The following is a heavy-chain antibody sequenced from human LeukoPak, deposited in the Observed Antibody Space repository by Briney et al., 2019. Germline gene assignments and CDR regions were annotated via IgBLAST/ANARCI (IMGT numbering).Heavy chain of an antibody. D-gene: IGHD3-22*01. CDR3: TTESYDSSGYYVDY. V-gene: IGHV3-15*01. J-gene: IGHJ4*02. CDR2: IKSKTDGGTT. CDR1: GVTVSNAW. Sequence: GGSLRLSCAASGVTVSNAWMSWVRQAPGKGLEWVGRIKSKTDGGTTDYAAPVKGRFTISRDDSKNTLYLQTNSLKTEDTAVYYCTTESYDSSGYYVDYWGQGTLVTVSS.